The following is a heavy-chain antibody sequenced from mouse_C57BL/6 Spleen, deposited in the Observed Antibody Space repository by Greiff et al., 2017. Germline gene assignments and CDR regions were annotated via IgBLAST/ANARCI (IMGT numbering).Heavy chain of an antibody. Sequence: QVQLQQSGAELVRPGASVTLSCKASGYTFTDYEMHWVKQTPVHGLEWIGAIDPETGGTAYNQKFKGKAILTAYKSSSTAYMELRSLTSEDSAVYYCTRRGGSPFAYWGQGTLVTVSA. J-gene: IGHJ3*01. CDR1: GYTFTDYE. D-gene: IGHD1-1*01. V-gene: IGHV1-15*01. CDR3: TRRGGSPFAY. CDR2: IDPETGGT.